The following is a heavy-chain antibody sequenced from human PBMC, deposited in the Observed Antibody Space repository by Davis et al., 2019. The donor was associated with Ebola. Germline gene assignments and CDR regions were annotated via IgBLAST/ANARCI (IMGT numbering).Heavy chain of an antibody. CDR1: GFTFSSYW. D-gene: IGHD1-20*01. V-gene: IGHV3-7*03. Sequence: GESLKISCAASGFTFSSYWMSWVRQAPGKGLEWVANIKQDGSEKYYVDSVKGRFTISRDNAKNSLYLQMNSLRAEDTAVYYCARETLTGTTFWFDPWGQGTLVTVSS. CDR2: IKQDGSEK. CDR3: ARETLTGTTFWFDP. J-gene: IGHJ5*02.